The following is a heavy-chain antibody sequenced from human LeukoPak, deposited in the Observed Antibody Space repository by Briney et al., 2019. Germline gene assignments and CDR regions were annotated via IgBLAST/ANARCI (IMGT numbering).Heavy chain of an antibody. CDR2: ISYDGSNK. V-gene: IGHV3-30-3*01. D-gene: IGHD3-3*01. J-gene: IGHJ6*02. CDR3: AGPIFGVVPHSYGMDV. CDR1: GFTFSSYA. Sequence: GGSLRLSCAASGFTFSSYAMHWVRQAPGKGLEWVAVISYDGSNKYYADSVRGRFTISRDNSKNTLYLQMNSLRAEDTAVYYCAGPIFGVVPHSYGMDVWGQGTTVTVSS.